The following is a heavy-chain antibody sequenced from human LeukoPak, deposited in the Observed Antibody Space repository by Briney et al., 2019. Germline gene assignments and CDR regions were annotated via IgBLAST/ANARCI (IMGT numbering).Heavy chain of an antibody. CDR1: GFTFGSYW. V-gene: IGHV3-74*01. J-gene: IGHJ5*01. CDR3: VRDWDHFDFDS. Sequence: GGPLRLSCAASGFTFGSYWMHWIRQAPGKGLVWISRIKGDGSHTIYADSVEGRFTISRDNAKNTLFLQMESLRVEDTAVYYCVRDWDHFDFDSWGQGTLVTVAS. D-gene: IGHD1-26*01. CDR2: IKGDGSHT.